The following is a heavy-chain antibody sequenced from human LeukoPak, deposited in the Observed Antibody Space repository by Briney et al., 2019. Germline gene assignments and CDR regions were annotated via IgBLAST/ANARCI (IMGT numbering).Heavy chain of an antibody. CDR2: IKSKTDGGTT. J-gene: IGHJ4*02. Sequence: GGSLRLSCAASGFTFSNAWISWVRQAPGKGLEWVGRIKSKTDGGTTDYAAPVKGRFTISRDDSKNTLYLQMNSLKTEDTAVYYCTSRRRSGGYFDYWGQGTLVTVSS. CDR3: TSRRRSGGYFDY. D-gene: IGHD2-15*01. CDR1: GFTFSNAW. V-gene: IGHV3-15*01.